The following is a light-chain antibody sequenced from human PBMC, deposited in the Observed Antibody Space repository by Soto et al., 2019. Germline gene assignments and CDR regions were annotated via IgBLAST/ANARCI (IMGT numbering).Light chain of an antibody. J-gene: IGKJ1*01. CDR3: QQANSFPRT. CDR1: QSISSW. Sequence: DIQLTQSPSTLSASVGDRVTITCRTSQSISSWLAWYQQKPGKPPKLLIYDASTLESGVPSRFSGSGSGTEFTLTFSRLQPDDFATYYCQQANSFPRTFGQGTKVDI. V-gene: IGKV1-5*01. CDR2: DAS.